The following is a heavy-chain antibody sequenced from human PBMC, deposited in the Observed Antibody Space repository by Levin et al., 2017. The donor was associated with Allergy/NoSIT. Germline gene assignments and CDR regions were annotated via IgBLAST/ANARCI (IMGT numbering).Heavy chain of an antibody. CDR3: ARDKPHNWFDP. Sequence: LSLTCAASGFTFSSYWMHWVRQAPGKGLVWVSRINEDGSNPTYADSVKGRFTISRDNAKNTVHLQMNNLRAEDTAVYYCARDKPHNWFDPWGQGTLVTVSS. V-gene: IGHV3-74*01. CDR2: INEDGSNP. J-gene: IGHJ5*02. CDR1: GFTFSSYW.